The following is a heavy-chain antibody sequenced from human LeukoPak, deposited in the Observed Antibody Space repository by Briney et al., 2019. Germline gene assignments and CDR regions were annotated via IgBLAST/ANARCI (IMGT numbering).Heavy chain of an antibody. CDR2: IPYDGSDK. CDR1: GFPFSSYG. D-gene: IGHD4-17*01. J-gene: IGHJ4*02. CDR3: AAMTSATTGDY. V-gene: IGHV3-30*02. Sequence: PGGSLRLSCAASGFPFSSYGMHWVRQAPGKGLEWVAFIPYDGSDKFYADSVKGRFTISRDNSKNTLYLQMNSLRAEDTAVYYCAAMTSATTGDYWGQGTLVTVSS.